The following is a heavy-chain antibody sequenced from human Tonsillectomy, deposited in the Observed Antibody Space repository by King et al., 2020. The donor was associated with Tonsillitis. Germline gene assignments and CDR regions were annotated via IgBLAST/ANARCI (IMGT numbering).Heavy chain of an antibody. D-gene: IGHD6-19*01. J-gene: IGHJ4*02. CDR3: AKDEAVAGTFFYGLFDY. CDR2: IRYDGSNK. Sequence: VQLVESGGGVVQPGGSLRLSCAASGFSFSSYGMHWVRQAPGKGLEWVAFIRYDGSNKYYADSVKGRFTISRDNSKNTLYLQMNSLRAEDTAVYYFAKDEAVAGTFFYGLFDYWGQGTLVTVSS. CDR1: GFSFSSYG. V-gene: IGHV3-30*02.